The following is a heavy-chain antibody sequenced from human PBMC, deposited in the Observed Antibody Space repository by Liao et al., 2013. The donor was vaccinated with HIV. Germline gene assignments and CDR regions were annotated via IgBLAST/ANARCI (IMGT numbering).Heavy chain of an antibody. D-gene: IGHD1-14*01. Sequence: LQLQESGPGLVKPSETLSLTCTVSGGSISSNSYYWGWIRQPPGKGLEWIGSVYYSGSTYYIPSLQSRVTISVDTSKNQFSLKLRSVTAADTAVYYCASNNGYFDFWGQGTLVTVSS. V-gene: IGHV4-39*07. J-gene: IGHJ4*02. CDR2: VYYSGST. CDR1: GGSISSNSYY. CDR3: ASNNGYFDF.